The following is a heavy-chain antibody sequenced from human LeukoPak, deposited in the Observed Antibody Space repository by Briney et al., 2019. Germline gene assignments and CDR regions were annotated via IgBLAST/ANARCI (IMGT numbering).Heavy chain of an antibody. V-gene: IGHV3-30*02. CDR2: IRYDGSYK. CDR1: GFTFSSSG. Sequence: GGSLRLSCAASGFTFSSSGMHWVRQAPGKGLEWVTFIRYDGSYKYYADSVKGRFTISRDNSKNTLYLQMNSLRAEDTAVYYCAKTPTVRGVMGYWGQGTLVTVSS. D-gene: IGHD3-10*01. J-gene: IGHJ4*02. CDR3: AKTPTVRGVMGY.